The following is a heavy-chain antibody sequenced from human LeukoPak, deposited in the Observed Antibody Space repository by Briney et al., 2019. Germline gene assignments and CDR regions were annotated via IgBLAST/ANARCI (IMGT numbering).Heavy chain of an antibody. J-gene: IGHJ4*02. CDR3: ARYVVAPWIDY. V-gene: IGHV4-30-4*08. CDR1: GPSISSGDYY. D-gene: IGHD2-2*01. CDR2: IYYSGST. Sequence: SQTLSLTCTVSGPSISSGDYYWGWLRQPPGKGLEWTAYIYYSGSTYYNPSLKSRVTISADTSKNQFALQRSSVTAADTAVYYCARYVVAPWIDYWGQGTVVSVSS.